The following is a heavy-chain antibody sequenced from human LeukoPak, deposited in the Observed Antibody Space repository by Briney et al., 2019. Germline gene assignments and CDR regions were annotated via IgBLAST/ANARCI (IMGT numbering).Heavy chain of an antibody. CDR1: GFTYDDYG. CDR3: ARVRGSSWYSDY. D-gene: IGHD6-13*01. CDR2: INWNGGST. V-gene: IGHV3-20*04. J-gene: IGHJ4*02. Sequence: GGSLRLXCAASGFTYDDYGMSWVRQAPGKGLEWVSGINWNGGSTGYADSVKGRFTISRDNAKNSLYLQMNSLRAEDTALYYCARVRGSSWYSDYWGQGTLVTVSS.